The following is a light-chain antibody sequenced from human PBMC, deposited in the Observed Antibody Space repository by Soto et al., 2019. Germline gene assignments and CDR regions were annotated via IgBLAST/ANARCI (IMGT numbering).Light chain of an antibody. J-gene: IGLJ1*01. V-gene: IGLV2-14*03. CDR2: DVS. CDR1: GSDVGGYNY. CDR3: TSYTICSTGV. Sequence: QSALTQPASVSGSPGQSITISCTGTGSDVGGYNYVSWYQQHPDKAPKLIIYDVSNRPSGVSNRFSGSKSGNTASLTISGLQAVFEADYYRTSYTICSTGVFGTATLVTVL.